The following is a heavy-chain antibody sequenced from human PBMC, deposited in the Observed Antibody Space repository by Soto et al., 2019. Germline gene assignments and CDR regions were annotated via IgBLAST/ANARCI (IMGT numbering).Heavy chain of an antibody. CDR2: IWYDGSNK. D-gene: IGHD5-12*01. CDR3: ARTGYSGYDSGIGGD. V-gene: IGHV3-33*01. J-gene: IGHJ4*02. CDR1: GFTFSSYG. Sequence: QVQLVESGGGVVQPGRSLRLSCAASGFTFSSYGMHWVRQAPGKGLEWVAVIWYDGSNKYYADSVKGRFTISRDNSKNTLYLQMNSLRVEDRAVYYCARTGYSGYDSGIGGDWGQGTLVTVSS.